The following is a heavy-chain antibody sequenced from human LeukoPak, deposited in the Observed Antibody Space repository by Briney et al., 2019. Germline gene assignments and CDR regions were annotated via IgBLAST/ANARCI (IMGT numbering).Heavy chain of an antibody. D-gene: IGHD3-9*01. J-gene: IGHJ4*02. CDR1: GFTFSSYG. V-gene: IGHV3-30*19. CDR3: ARDRYYDILTGYRDPIDY. CDR2: ISYDGSNK. Sequence: GGSLRLSCAASGFTFSSYGMHWVRQAPGKGLEWVAVISYDGSNKYYADSVEGRFTISRDNSKNTLYLQMNSLRAEDTAVYYCARDRYYDILTGYRDPIDYWGQGTLVTVSS.